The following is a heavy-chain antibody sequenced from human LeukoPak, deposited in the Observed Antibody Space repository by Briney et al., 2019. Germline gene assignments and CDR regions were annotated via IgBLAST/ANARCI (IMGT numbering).Heavy chain of an antibody. CDR3: AKHEGSYYDKSGYTSDF. J-gene: IGHJ4*02. CDR2: IHSSGNT. CDR1: IGSVNSGVYY. D-gene: IGHD3-22*01. Sequence: SETLSLTCTVSIGSVNSGVYYWGWIRQPPGKGLEWIGSIHSSGNTYYNPSPKSRVTISVDTSKNHFSLRLSSVTAADRAVYYCAKHEGSYYDKSGYTSDFWGQGTLVTVSS. V-gene: IGHV4-39*01.